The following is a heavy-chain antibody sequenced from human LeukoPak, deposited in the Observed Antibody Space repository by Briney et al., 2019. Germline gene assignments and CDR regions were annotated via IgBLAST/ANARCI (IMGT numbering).Heavy chain of an antibody. CDR1: GGSISSGSYY. J-gene: IGHJ5*01. D-gene: IGHD3-10*01. V-gene: IGHV4-61*02. CDR3: ARQGYYYGSGSSDWFDS. Sequence: SETLSLTCTVSGGSISSGSYYWSWIRQPAGKGLEWIVRIYTSGSTYYNPSLKSRVTISVDTSKNQFSLKLSSVTAADTAVYYCARQGYYYGSGSSDWFDSWGQGTLVTVSS. CDR2: IYTSGST.